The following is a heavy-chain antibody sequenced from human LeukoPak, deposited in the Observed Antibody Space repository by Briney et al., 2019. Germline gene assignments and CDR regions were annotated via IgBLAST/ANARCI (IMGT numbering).Heavy chain of an antibody. J-gene: IGHJ3*02. Sequence: GGSLRLSCAASGFTFTSYWMSRVRQAPGKGLEWVSAISGSGGSTYYADSVKGRFTISRDNSKNTLYLQMNSLRAEDTAVYYCAKDRHPDYDFWSGYYTLEAFDIWGQGTMVTVSS. CDR3: AKDRHPDYDFWSGYYTLEAFDI. V-gene: IGHV3-23*01. D-gene: IGHD3-3*01. CDR1: GFTFTSYW. CDR2: ISGSGGST.